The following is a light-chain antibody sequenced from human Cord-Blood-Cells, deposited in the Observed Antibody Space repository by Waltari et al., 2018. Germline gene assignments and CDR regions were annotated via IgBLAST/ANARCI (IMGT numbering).Light chain of an antibody. V-gene: IGKV1-39*01. CDR2: AAS. J-gene: IGKJ4*01. CDR3: QQSYSTPPKLT. Sequence: DIQMTQSPSSLSASVGDRVTITCRASQSISSYLNWYQQKPGKDPKLLIYAASSLQSGVPSRFSGSGSGTDFTLTISSLQPEDFATYYCQQSYSTPPKLTFGGGTKVEIK. CDR1: QSISSY.